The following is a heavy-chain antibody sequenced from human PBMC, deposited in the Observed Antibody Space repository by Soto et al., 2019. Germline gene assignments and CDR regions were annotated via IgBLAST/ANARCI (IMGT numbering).Heavy chain of an antibody. J-gene: IGHJ3*02. V-gene: IGHV3-33*01. D-gene: IGHD5-12*01. Sequence: PGGSLRLSCAASGFTFSSYGMHWVRQAPGKGLEWVAVIWFDGSDKYYADSVKGRFSISRDNSKNTLYLQMNSLRAEDTAVYYCARDSDKDLVATIGAFDIWGQGTMVTVSS. CDR1: GFTFSSYG. CDR2: IWFDGSDK. CDR3: ARDSDKDLVATIGAFDI.